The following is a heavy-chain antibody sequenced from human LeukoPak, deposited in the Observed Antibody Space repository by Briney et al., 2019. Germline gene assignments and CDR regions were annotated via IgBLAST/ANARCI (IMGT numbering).Heavy chain of an antibody. CDR3: ARESDVLLWFGARYYFDY. V-gene: IGHV1-2*02. CDR1: GYTFTGYY. CDR2: INPNSGVT. D-gene: IGHD3-10*01. Sequence: ASVKVSCKASGYTFTGYYMHWVRQAPGQGLEWMGWINPNSGVTNYAQKFQGRVTMTRDTPISTVYMELSRLRSDDTAVYYCARESDVLLWFGARYYFDYWGQGTLVTVSS. J-gene: IGHJ4*02.